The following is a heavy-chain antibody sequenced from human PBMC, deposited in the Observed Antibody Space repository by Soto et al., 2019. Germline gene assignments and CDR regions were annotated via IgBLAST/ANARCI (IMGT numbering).Heavy chain of an antibody. J-gene: IGHJ6*02. Sequence: LRLSCTASGFTFGDYAMSWFRQAPGKGLEWVGFIRSKAYGGTTEYAASVKGRFTISRDDSKSIAYLQMNSLKTEDTAVYYCTRQLVVAATKDYYYYGMDVWGQGTTVTVSS. D-gene: IGHD2-15*01. CDR2: IRSKAYGGTT. CDR1: GFTFGDYA. CDR3: TRQLVVAATKDYYYYGMDV. V-gene: IGHV3-49*03.